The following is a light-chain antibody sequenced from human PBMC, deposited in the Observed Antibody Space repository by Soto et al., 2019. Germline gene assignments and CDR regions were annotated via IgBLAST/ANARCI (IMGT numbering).Light chain of an antibody. CDR3: AAWDDSLSPHVV. Sequence: QSVLTQPLSASGTPGQRVTISCSGSSSNIGSNYVYWYQQLPGTAPKLLIYRNNQRPSGVPDRFSGSKSGTSASLAISGLRSEDEADYYCAAWDDSLSPHVVFGGGTKVTVL. CDR2: RNN. V-gene: IGLV1-47*01. CDR1: SSNIGSNY. J-gene: IGLJ2*01.